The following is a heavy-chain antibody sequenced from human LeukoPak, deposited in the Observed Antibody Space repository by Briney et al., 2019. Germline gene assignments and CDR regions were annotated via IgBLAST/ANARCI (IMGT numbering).Heavy chain of an antibody. J-gene: IGHJ6*03. CDR1: GFTFSSYW. D-gene: IGHD6-13*01. V-gene: IGHV3-7*01. CDR3: ARADSSSLLYYCYYMDV. Sequence: GGSLRLSCAASGFTFSSYWMSWVRQAPGKGLEWVANIKQDGSEKYYVDSVKGRFTISRDNAKNSLYLQMNSLRAEDTAVYYCARADSSSLLYYCYYMDVWGKGTTVTVSS. CDR2: IKQDGSEK.